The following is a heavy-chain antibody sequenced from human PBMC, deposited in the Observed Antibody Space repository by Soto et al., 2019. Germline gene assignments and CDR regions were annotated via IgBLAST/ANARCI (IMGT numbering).Heavy chain of an antibody. CDR3: ARGSGRYYYYYYGMDV. CDR2: ISYDGSNK. Sequence: GGSLRLSCAASGFTFSSYAMHWVRQAPGKGLEWVAVISYDGSNKYYADSVKGRFTISRDKSKNTLYLQMNSLRAEDTAVYYCARGSGRYYYYYYGMDVWGQGTTVTVSS. V-gene: IGHV3-30*04. D-gene: IGHD1-26*01. CDR1: GFTFSSYA. J-gene: IGHJ6*02.